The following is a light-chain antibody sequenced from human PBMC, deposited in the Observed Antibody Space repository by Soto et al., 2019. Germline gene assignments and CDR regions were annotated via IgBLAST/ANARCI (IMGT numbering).Light chain of an antibody. J-gene: IGKJ1*01. Sequence: EIVLTQSPGTLSLSPGERATLSCRASQSVSSSYLAWYQQKPGQAPRLLIYGPSSRATGIPDRFSGSGSGTDFTLTISRLEPEDSALYYCQQYGSSPITFGQGTKVDIK. CDR2: GPS. CDR3: QQYGSSPIT. CDR1: QSVSSSY. V-gene: IGKV3-20*01.